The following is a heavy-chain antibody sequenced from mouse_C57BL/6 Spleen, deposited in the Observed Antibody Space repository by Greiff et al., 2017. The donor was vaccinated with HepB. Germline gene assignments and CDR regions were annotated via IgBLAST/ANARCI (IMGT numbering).Heavy chain of an antibody. CDR1: GYTFTDYN. Sequence: EVQLQQSGPELVKPGASVKITCKASGYTFTDYNMDWVKQSHGKSLEWIGDINPNNGGTIYNQKFKGKATLTVDKSSSTAYMELRSQTSEDTAVYYCARWLGYPWYFDVWGTGTTVTVSS. CDR2: INPNNGGT. D-gene: IGHD2-2*01. J-gene: IGHJ1*03. CDR3: ARWLGYPWYFDV. V-gene: IGHV1-18*01.